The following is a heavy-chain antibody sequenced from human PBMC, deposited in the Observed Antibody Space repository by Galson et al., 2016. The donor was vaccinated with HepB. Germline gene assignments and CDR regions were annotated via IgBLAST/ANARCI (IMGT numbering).Heavy chain of an antibody. CDR1: GFIFNVFV. D-gene: IGHD3-3*01. V-gene: IGHV3-21*06. CDR2: IGVEKSQV. Sequence: SLRLSCAASGFIFNVFVMNWVRRVPGRGLEWVSSIGVEKSQVYYGDSVRGRFTISRDDGTVSVSLQMNSLRVEDTGVYYCAKGRADRSGRPYFGLDVWGRGTTVIVSS. J-gene: IGHJ6*04. CDR3: AKGRADRSGRPYFGLDV.